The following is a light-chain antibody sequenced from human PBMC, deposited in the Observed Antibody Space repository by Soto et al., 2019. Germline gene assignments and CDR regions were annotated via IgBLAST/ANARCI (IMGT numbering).Light chain of an antibody. CDR3: QQYGGSPLT. Sequence: EIVLTQSPATLSLSPGERATLSCRASQSVTSSYLAWYQQKPGQAPRLLIYGASSRATGIPDRFSGSGSGTDFTLTISRLGPEDFAVYYCQQYGGSPLTFGPGTKVD. CDR1: QSVTSSY. J-gene: IGKJ3*01. V-gene: IGKV3-20*01. CDR2: GAS.